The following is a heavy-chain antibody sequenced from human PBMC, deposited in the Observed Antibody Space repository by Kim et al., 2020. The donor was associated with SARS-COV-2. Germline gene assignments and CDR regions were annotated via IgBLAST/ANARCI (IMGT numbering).Heavy chain of an antibody. J-gene: IGHJ4*02. CDR3: ARGRAKVGATRPFDY. D-gene: IGHD1-26*01. Sequence: PPIRSRVPLSVDTSKNQFSLKLSSVTAADTAVYYCARGRAKVGATRPFDYWGQGTLVTVSS. V-gene: IGHV4-34*01.